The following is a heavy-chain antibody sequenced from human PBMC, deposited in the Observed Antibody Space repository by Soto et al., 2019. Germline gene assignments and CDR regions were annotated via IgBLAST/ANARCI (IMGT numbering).Heavy chain of an antibody. Sequence: GGSRRLSCAASGFTFNIYALHCVRQASGKGLEWVGRIRSKANSYATAYAASVKGRFTISRDDSKNTAYLQMNSLKTEDTAVYYCTRPEYSYRSPGGRIAADGMDVWGQGTTVTVSS. D-gene: IGHD6-13*01. CDR2: IRSKANSYAT. CDR1: GFTFNIYA. CDR3: TRPEYSYRSPGGRIAADGMDV. V-gene: IGHV3-73*01. J-gene: IGHJ6*02.